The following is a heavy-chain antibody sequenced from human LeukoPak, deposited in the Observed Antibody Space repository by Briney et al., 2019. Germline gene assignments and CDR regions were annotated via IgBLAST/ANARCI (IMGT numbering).Heavy chain of an antibody. Sequence: TSETLSLTCTVSGASISSGNYYWVWIRQPPGTGLEWLGNIHYSGHTYYNTSLESRVTISLDTSKNQFSLKLKSVTAADTAVYYCASRGPFYYYMDVWGEGTTVTVSS. V-gene: IGHV4-39*07. CDR2: IHYSGHT. J-gene: IGHJ6*03. CDR3: ASRGPFYYYMDV. D-gene: IGHD3-10*01. CDR1: GASISSGNYY.